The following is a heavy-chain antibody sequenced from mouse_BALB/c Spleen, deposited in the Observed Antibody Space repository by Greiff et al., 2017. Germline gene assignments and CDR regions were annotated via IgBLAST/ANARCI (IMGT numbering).Heavy chain of an antibody. Sequence: VQLQQSGAELVKPGASVKLSCTASGFNIKDTYMHWVKQRPEQGLEWIGRIDPANGNTKYDPKFQGKATITADTSSNTAYLQLSSLTSEDTAVYYCARGGVTTATAFDYWGQGTTLTVSS. CDR3: ARGGVTTATAFDY. V-gene: IGHV14-3*02. J-gene: IGHJ2*01. CDR1: GFNIKDTY. CDR2: IDPANGNT. D-gene: IGHD1-2*01.